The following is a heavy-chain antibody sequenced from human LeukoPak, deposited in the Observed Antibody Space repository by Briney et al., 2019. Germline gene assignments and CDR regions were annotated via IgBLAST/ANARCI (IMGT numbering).Heavy chain of an antibody. Sequence: GGSLRLSCAASGFTFRSNGLTWVRQAPGKGLEWVSTFGGSGGSTYYADSVKGRFTISRDTSKSTLYLQMNSLRTEDTALYVCTKTRGPGAFHPESWGQGTLVIVSS. CDR3: TKTRGPGAFHPES. CDR2: FGGSGGST. CDR1: GFTFRSNG. D-gene: IGHD2/OR15-2a*01. V-gene: IGHV3-23*01. J-gene: IGHJ5*02.